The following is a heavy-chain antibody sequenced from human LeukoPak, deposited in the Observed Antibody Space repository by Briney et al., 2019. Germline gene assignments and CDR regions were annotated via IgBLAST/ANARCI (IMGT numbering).Heavy chain of an antibody. J-gene: IGHJ3*02. CDR1: GGSISSYY. Sequence: PSETLSLTCTVSGGSISSYYWSWIRQPPGKGLEWIGSIYYSGSTYYNPSLKSRVTISVDTSKNQFSLKLSSVTAADTAVYYCARPVLAGSNAFDIWGQGTMVTVSS. V-gene: IGHV4-59*05. D-gene: IGHD2-8*02. CDR3: ARPVLAGSNAFDI. CDR2: IYYSGST.